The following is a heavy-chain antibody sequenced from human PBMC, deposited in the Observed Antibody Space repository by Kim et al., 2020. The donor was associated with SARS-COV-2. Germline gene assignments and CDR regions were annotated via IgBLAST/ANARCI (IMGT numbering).Heavy chain of an antibody. Sequence: GWSLRLSCAASGFTFSSYGMHWVRQAPGKGLEWVAVISYDGSNKYYADSVKGRFTISRDNSKNTLYLQMNSLRAEDTAVYYCAKVSVAGYFDYWGQGTLVTVSS. CDR3: AKVSVAGYFDY. V-gene: IGHV3-30*18. CDR2: ISYDGSNK. D-gene: IGHD6-19*01. CDR1: GFTFSSYG. J-gene: IGHJ4*02.